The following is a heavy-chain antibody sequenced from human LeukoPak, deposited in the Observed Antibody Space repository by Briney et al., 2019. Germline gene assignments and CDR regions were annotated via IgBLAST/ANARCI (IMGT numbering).Heavy chain of an antibody. J-gene: IGHJ6*03. D-gene: IGHD2-15*01. CDR3: ARNLGYCSGGSCSGRRYYYYYMDV. Sequence: SATLSLTCTVSGGSISSSSYYWVWIRPPPGKGLELIGSIYYSGSTYYTPSLKRRVTISLDTTTNHFSLKLSSVTAADTAVYYCARNLGYCSGGSCSGRRYYYYYMDVWGKGTTVTVSS. CDR2: IYYSGST. CDR1: GGSISSSSYY. V-gene: IGHV4-39*02.